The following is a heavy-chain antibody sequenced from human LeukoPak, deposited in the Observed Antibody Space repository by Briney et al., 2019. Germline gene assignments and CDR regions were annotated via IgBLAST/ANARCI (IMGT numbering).Heavy chain of an antibody. J-gene: IGHJ3*02. CDR1: GFTFSSYS. D-gene: IGHD3-22*01. V-gene: IGHV3-21*04. CDR3: ARDGSMGGGRYYDSSGYYRDAFDI. CDR2: ISSSSSYI. Sequence: GGSLRLSCAASGFTFSSYSMNWVRQAPGKGLEWVSSISSSSSYIYYADSVKGRFTISRDNAKNSLYLQMNSLRAEDTAVYYCARDGSMGGGRYYDSSGYYRDAFDIWGQGTMVTVSS.